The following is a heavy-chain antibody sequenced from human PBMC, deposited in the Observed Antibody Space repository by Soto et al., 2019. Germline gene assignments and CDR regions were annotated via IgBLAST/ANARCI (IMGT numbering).Heavy chain of an antibody. V-gene: IGHV1-3*01. Sequence: ASVKVSCKASGYTFTSYAMHWVRQTPGQRLEWMGWINPGNGNTKYSQKFQGRVTITRDTSASTAYMELSSLRSEDTAVYYCARARGMATNTGDYWGQGTLVTVSS. CDR3: ARARGMATNTGDY. D-gene: IGHD5-12*01. J-gene: IGHJ4*02. CDR2: INPGNGNT. CDR1: GYTFTSYA.